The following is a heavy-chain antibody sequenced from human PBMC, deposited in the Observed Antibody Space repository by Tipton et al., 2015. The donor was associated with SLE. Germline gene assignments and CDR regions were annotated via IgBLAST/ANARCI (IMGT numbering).Heavy chain of an antibody. J-gene: IGHJ4*02. V-gene: IGHV4-59*01. CDR3: GRHRQRLVES. Sequence: TLSLTCTVSGAPIKNNYWTWIRQPPGKGLEWIGYIFYSGSTNLNPSLKSRVTMSVDTSKNQFSLKLTSVTAEDTAVYFCGRHRQRLVESWGQGTLVSVSS. CDR2: IFYSGST. CDR1: GAPIKNNY. D-gene: IGHD6-25*01.